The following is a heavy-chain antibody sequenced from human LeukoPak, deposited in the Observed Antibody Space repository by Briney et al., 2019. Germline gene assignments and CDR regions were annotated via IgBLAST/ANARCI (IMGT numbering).Heavy chain of an antibody. V-gene: IGHV3-74*01. CDR3: ARAPSEIGGYYPEYFRH. D-gene: IGHD3-22*01. CDR2: IKSDGYT. Sequence: GGSLRLSCAASGFTLSPYWMHWVRHAPGRGRVCVSRIKSDGYTNYPDSVTGRFTISRDNAKKTGPLQMDSPEPEGPGVYYCARAPSEIGGYYPEYFRHWGQGTLVTVSS. CDR1: GFTLSPYW. J-gene: IGHJ1*01.